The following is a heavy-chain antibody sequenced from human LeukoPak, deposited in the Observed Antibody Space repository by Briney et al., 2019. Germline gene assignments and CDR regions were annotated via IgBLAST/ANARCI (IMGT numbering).Heavy chain of an antibody. CDR1: GFTFSSYA. J-gene: IGHJ4*02. Sequence: GGSLRLSCAASGFTFSSYAMHWVRQAPGKGLVWVSRIKSDGGLTNYADSVKGRFTISRDNTKNTLYLQLNSLRAEDTAVYYCAKDGETYYYGSGSYYGHFDYWGQGTLVAVS. D-gene: IGHD3-10*01. CDR3: AKDGETYYYGSGSYYGHFDY. CDR2: IKSDGGLT. V-gene: IGHV3-74*01.